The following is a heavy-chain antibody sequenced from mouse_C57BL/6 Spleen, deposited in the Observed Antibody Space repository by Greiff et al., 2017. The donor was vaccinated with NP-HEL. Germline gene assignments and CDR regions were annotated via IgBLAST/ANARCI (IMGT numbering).Heavy chain of an antibody. CDR3: TREDYYGSSFYYFDY. V-gene: IGHV1-5*01. J-gene: IGHJ2*01. CDR2: IDPGNSDT. CDR1: GYTFTSYW. Sequence: EVQLQQSGTVLARPGASVKMSCKTSGYTFTSYWMHWVKQRPGQGLEWIGAIDPGNSDTSYNQKSKGKAKLIAVTSASPAYIELSSLTNEDSAVYYCTREDYYGSSFYYFDYWSQGTTLTVTS. D-gene: IGHD1-1*01.